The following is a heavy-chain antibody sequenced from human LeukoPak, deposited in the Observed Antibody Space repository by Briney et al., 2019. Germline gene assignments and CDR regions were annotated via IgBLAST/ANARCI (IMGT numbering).Heavy chain of an antibody. J-gene: IGHJ4*02. CDR1: GFTFSSYA. D-gene: IGHD3-22*01. CDR2: IGTNVDRT. V-gene: IGHV3-23*01. Sequence: GGSLRLSCAASGFTFSSYAMSWVRLAPRDGLGRVSIIGTNVDRTFYADLVKGRLTISTDNTKNTLYLHMNSLIAAATTAFYCVKDLTRYYDTGSYEYFDYWGQGSLVSVSS. CDR3: VKDLTRYYDTGSYEYFDY.